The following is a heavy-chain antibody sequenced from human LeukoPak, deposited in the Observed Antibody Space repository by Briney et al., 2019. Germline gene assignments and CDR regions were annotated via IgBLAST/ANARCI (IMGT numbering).Heavy chain of an antibody. D-gene: IGHD6-13*01. J-gene: IGHJ4*02. CDR1: GFTFSSYA. V-gene: IGHV4-34*01. CDR3: ARAIHRYSSSWDGDY. Sequence: GSLRLSCAASGFTFSSYAMSWVRQAPGKGLGWIGEISHSGSTNYHPSLKSRVTISVDPSKNQFSLKLSSVTAADTAVYYCARAIHRYSSSWDGDYWGQGTLVTVSS. CDR2: ISHSGST.